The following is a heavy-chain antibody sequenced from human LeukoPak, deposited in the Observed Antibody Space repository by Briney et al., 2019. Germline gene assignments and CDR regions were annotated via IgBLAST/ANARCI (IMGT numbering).Heavy chain of an antibody. Sequence: PGGSLRLSCAASGFTFSSYAMSWVRQAPGKGLEWVSAISGSGGSTYYADSVKGRFTISRDNAKNSLYLQMNSLRDEDTAVYYCARGTHYCSSTSCVPGFDPWGQGTLVTVSS. CDR3: ARGTHYCSSTSCVPGFDP. CDR2: ISGSGGST. J-gene: IGHJ5*02. V-gene: IGHV3-23*01. D-gene: IGHD2-2*01. CDR1: GFTFSSYA.